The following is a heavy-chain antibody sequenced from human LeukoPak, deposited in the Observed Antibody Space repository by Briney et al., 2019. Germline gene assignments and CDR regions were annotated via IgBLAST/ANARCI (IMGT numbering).Heavy chain of an antibody. D-gene: IGHD2-15*01. CDR3: ARDRCSGGSCYELGYFDY. V-gene: IGHV3-33*01. CDR1: GFAFNTYA. CDR2: IWHDGSHK. Sequence: GRSLRLSCAASGFAFNTYAMHWVRQAPGQGLEWVALIWHDGSHKFYSNSVRGQFTISRDNSKNTVSLQMNNLRPEDTAVYYCARDRCSGGSCYELGYFDYWGQGTLVTVSS. J-gene: IGHJ4*02.